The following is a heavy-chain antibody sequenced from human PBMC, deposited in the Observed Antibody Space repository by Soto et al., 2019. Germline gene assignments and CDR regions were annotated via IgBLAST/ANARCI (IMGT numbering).Heavy chain of an antibody. D-gene: IGHD3-22*01. V-gene: IGHV3-23*01. CDR1: GFTFSSYA. J-gene: IGHJ3*02. CDR3: AKEFDRTWYAFDI. CDR2: ISGSGGST. Sequence: VSLRLSCASSGFTFSSYAMSWVRPAPGKGLAWVSAISGSGGSTYYADSVKGRFTISRDNSKNTLYLQMNSLRAEDTAVYYCAKEFDRTWYAFDIWGQGTMVTVSS.